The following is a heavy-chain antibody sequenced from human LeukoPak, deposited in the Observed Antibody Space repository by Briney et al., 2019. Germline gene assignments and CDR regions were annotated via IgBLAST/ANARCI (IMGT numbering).Heavy chain of an antibody. J-gene: IGHJ4*02. CDR2: INPNSGGT. CDR3: ARDWLEDYVWGSYRSYIFDY. Sequence: ASVKVSCKASGYTFTGYYMHWVRQAPGQGLEWMGWINPNSGGTNYAQKFQGRVTMTRDTSTSTAYMELSRLRSDDTAVYYCARDWLEDYVWGSYRSYIFDYWGQGTLVTVSS. CDR1: GYTFTGYY. V-gene: IGHV1-2*02. D-gene: IGHD3-16*02.